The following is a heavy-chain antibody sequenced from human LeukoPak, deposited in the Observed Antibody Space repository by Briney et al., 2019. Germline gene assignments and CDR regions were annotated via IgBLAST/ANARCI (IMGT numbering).Heavy chain of an antibody. CDR3: AKGSGSYFALFDY. D-gene: IGHD3-10*01. CDR1: GFTFSSYG. Sequence: PGGSLRLSCAASGFTFSSYGMHWVRQAPGKGLEWVAFIRYDGSNKYYADSVKGRFTISRDNSKNTLYLQMNSLRAEDTAVYYCAKGSGSYFALFDYWGQGTLVTVSS. J-gene: IGHJ4*02. V-gene: IGHV3-30*02. CDR2: IRYDGSNK.